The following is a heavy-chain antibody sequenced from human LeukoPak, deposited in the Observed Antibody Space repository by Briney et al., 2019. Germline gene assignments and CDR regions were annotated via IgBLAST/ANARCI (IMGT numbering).Heavy chain of an antibody. Sequence: SETLSLTCTVSGGSISSSSYYWGWIRQPPGTGLEWIGSIYPSGSTFYNPSLKSRVTISVDTSKNQFSLKLSSVTAADTAVYYCARDRLQLQSWGQGTLVTVSS. V-gene: IGHV4-39*07. CDR1: GGSISSSSYY. D-gene: IGHD5-24*01. CDR2: IYPSGST. CDR3: ARDRLQLQS. J-gene: IGHJ5*02.